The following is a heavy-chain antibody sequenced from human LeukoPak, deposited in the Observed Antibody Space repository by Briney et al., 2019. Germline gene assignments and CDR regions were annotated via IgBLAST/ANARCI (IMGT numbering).Heavy chain of an antibody. CDR1: GXTFSNYA. CDR2: IRTSGST. Sequence: PGGSLRLSCGASGXTFSNYAMSWVRQAPGKGLEWVSAIRTSGSTYYADSVKGRCTISRDNPKNTLYLQMNSLRGEDTAVYYCAKPERYGTTWYGRVDYWGQGTLVTVSS. V-gene: IGHV3-23*01. J-gene: IGHJ4*02. D-gene: IGHD6-13*01. CDR3: AKPERYGTTWYGRVDY.